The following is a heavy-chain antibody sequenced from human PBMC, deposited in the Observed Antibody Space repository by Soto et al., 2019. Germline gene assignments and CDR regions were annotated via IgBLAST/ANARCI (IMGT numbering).Heavy chain of an antibody. CDR3: ARDALLRYFDWSRRGDY. Sequence: GASVKVSCKASGYTFTSHGISWVRQAPGQGLEWMGWISAYNGNTNYAQKLQGRVTMTTDTSTSTAYMELRSLRSDDTAVYYCARDALLRYFDWSRRGDYWGQGTLVTVSS. CDR2: ISAYNGNT. J-gene: IGHJ4*02. D-gene: IGHD3-9*01. CDR1: GYTFTSHG. V-gene: IGHV1-18*01.